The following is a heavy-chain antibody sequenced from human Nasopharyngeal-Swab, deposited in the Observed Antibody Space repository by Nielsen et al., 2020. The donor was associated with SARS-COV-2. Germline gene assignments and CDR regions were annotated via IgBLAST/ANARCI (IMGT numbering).Heavy chain of an antibody. J-gene: IGHJ4*02. Sequence: GESLKISCAASEFTVSRNGMHWARQAPGKGLEWVAYISSISSTSYYADSVKGRFTISRDNPKNSLYLQMNSLRDEDTALYYCARDVAIVGATLENWGQGTLVTVSS. D-gene: IGHD1-26*01. CDR1: EFTVSRNG. V-gene: IGHV3-48*02. CDR3: ARDVAIVGATLEN. CDR2: ISSISSTS.